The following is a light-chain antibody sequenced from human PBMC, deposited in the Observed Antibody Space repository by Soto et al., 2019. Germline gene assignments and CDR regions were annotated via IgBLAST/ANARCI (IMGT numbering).Light chain of an antibody. V-gene: IGKV1-6*01. CDR3: LQDYNYPVT. CDR1: QGIRND. CDR2: AAS. Sequence: AIQMTQSPSSLSASVGDRVTITCRASQGIRNDLGWYQQKPGKAHKLLIYAASSLQSGVPSRFSGSGSGTDFTLTSSSRQPEDFATYYCLQDYNYPVTFGQGTKVEIK. J-gene: IGKJ1*01.